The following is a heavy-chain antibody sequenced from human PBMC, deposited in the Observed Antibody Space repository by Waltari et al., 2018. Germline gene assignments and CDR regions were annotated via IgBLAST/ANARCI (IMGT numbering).Heavy chain of an antibody. V-gene: IGHV3-21*03. J-gene: IGHJ5*02. CDR3: TRDLYGSGGDWFDP. CDR1: GFRFSDYD. Sequence: EERLVESGGGLVKPGGSLRLSCVASGFRFSDYDMNWVRQAPGAGREWFSSIGVTHSKIFYAESVRGRFTVSRDNSKNSLYLEMSNVRAEDTGLYYCTRDLYGSGGDWFDPWGQGTLVTVSS. D-gene: IGHD3-10*01. CDR2: IGVTHSKI.